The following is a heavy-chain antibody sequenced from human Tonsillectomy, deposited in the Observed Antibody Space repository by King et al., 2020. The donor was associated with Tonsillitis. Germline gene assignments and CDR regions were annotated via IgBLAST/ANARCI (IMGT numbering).Heavy chain of an antibody. V-gene: IGHV4-39*01. CDR3: PRPQIHLYYGSGRYYNGVGNWFDR. J-gene: IGHJ5*02. CDR1: GGSISSSSYY. D-gene: IGHD3-10*01. Sequence: QLQESGPGLVKPSETLSLTCTVSGGSISSSSYYWGWIRQPPGKGLEWIGSIYYSGSTYYNPSLKSRVTISVDTSKNQFSLKLSSVTAADTAVYYCPRPQIHLYYGSGRYYNGVGNWFDRWGQGTPVTGSA. CDR2: IYYSGST.